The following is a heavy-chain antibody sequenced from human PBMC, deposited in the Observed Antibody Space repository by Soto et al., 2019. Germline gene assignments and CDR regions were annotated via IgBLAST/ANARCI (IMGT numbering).Heavy chain of an antibody. CDR3: AKGKTTGWYYFDY. CDR1: GFTFGNYA. Sequence: EVLLLESGGDLAQPGGSLRLSCAASGFTFGNYAMSWVRQAPGKGLEWVAGISASGRDTYYADSVKDRFTISRDSSKNTLYLQMNSLRAEDMAKYFCAKGKTTGWYYFDYWGQGTLVTVSS. J-gene: IGHJ4*02. D-gene: IGHD6-19*01. CDR2: ISASGRDT. V-gene: IGHV3-23*01.